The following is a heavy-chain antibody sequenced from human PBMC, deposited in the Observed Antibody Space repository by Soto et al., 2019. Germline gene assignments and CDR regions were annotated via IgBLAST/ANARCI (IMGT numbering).Heavy chain of an antibody. V-gene: IGHV6-1*01. CDR1: GDSVSSNSAA. Sequence: PSQTLSLTCAISGDSVSSNSAAWNWIRQSPSRGLEWLGRTFHRSKWYNDYAVSVKGRITINPDTSKNQFSLQLNSVTPEDTAVYYCASYSASRKDFDYWGQGTLVTVSS. CDR3: ASYSASRKDFDY. CDR2: TFHRSKWYN. J-gene: IGHJ4*02. D-gene: IGHD6-13*01.